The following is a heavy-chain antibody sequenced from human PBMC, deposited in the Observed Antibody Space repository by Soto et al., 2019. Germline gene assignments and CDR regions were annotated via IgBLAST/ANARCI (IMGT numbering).Heavy chain of an antibody. CDR2: ISYDGSNK. J-gene: IGHJ4*02. D-gene: IGHD1-26*01. V-gene: IGHV3-30*12. CDR3: APQGVGATGYLY. Sequence: GGSLRLSCAASGFTFSSYGMHWVRQAPGKGLEWVAVISYDGSNKYYADSVKGRFTISRDNSKNTLYLQMNSLRAGDTAVYYCAPQGVGATGYLYWGQGTLVTVSS. CDR1: GFTFSSYG.